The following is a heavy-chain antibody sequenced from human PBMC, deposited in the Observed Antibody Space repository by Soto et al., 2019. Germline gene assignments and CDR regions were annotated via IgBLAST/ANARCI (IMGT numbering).Heavy chain of an antibody. V-gene: IGHV4-59*01. CDR3: ARAWNDVFPYFDH. CDR1: GGSISSYY. CDR2: IYYSGST. Sequence: SETLSLTCTVSGGSISSYYWSWIRQPPGKGLEWIGYIYYSGSTNYNPSLKSRVTISVDTSKNQFSLKLSSVTAADTAVYYCARAWNDVFPYFDHWGQGTLVTVSS. J-gene: IGHJ4*02. D-gene: IGHD1-1*01.